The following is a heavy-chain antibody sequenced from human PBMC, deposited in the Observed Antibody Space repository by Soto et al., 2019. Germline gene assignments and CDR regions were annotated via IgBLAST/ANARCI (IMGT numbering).Heavy chain of an antibody. Sequence: QVQLVQSGAEVKKPGSSVKVSCKASGGTFSSYAISWVRQAPGQGLEWMGGIIPIFGTANYAQKFQGRVTITADEPMSTAYIELSSLRSEDTAVYDCARDNSAGRRKGRVRMAVAGTLDYWGQGTLVTVSS. J-gene: IGHJ4*02. CDR2: IIPIFGTA. D-gene: IGHD6-19*01. CDR1: GGTFSSYA. V-gene: IGHV1-69*12. CDR3: ARDNSAGRRKGRVRMAVAGTLDY.